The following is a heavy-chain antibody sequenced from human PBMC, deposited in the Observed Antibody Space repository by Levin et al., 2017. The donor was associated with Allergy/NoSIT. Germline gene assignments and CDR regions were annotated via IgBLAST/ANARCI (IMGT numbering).Heavy chain of an antibody. J-gene: IGHJ1*01. Sequence: SETLSLTCAVYGGSFSPNYWSWIRQPPGKGLEWIGEINHSGTTNYNPSLKSRVAISVDTSKEQFSLRLTSVTAADTALYYCAGGSFSTSSVYSPHWGQGTLVTVSS. V-gene: IGHV4-34*01. D-gene: IGHD6-6*01. CDR3: AGGSFSTSSVYSPH. CDR2: INHSGTT. CDR1: GGSFSPNY.